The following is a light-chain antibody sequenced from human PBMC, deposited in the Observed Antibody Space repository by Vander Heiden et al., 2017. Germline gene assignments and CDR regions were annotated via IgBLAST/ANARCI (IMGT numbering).Light chain of an antibody. J-gene: IGLJ2*01. CDR1: GVNIGNNF. Sequence: QSVLTQPPSVSAAPGQKVTILCSGSGVNIGNNFESWYQQLPGTAPKLLIYENNNRPSGIPGRFSGSKSGTSATLGIIGLQTGDEADYYCATWDSSLSAVVFGGGTKLTVL. CDR3: ATWDSSLSAVV. V-gene: IGLV1-51*02. CDR2: ENN.